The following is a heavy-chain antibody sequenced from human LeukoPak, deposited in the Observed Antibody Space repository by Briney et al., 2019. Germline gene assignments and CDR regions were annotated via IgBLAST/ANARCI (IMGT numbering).Heavy chain of an antibody. J-gene: IGHJ4*02. V-gene: IGHV4-31*03. D-gene: IGHD3-10*01. Sequence: PSETLSLTCTVSGGSIYSGGYYRSWIRQHPGKGPEWIRYIYYTGSTYYNPSLKSRVAISVDTSKNQFSLILSSVTAADTAVYYCARNADGLGNLLPFYFDYWGPGTLVTVSS. CDR3: ARNADGLGNLLPFYFDY. CDR1: GGSIYSGGYY. CDR2: IYYTGST.